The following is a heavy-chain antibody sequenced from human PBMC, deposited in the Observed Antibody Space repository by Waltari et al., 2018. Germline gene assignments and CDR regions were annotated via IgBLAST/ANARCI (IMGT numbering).Heavy chain of an antibody. CDR1: GYSFTSYW. Sequence: EVQLVQSGAEVKKPGESLKISCKGSGYSFTSYWIGWVRQMPGKGLEWMGIIYPGDSDTRYSPSFQGQVTMSADKSISTAYLQWSSLKASDTAMYYCAKRIMITFGGVIVDAFDIWGQGTMVTVSS. D-gene: IGHD3-16*02. CDR3: AKRIMITFGGVIVDAFDI. V-gene: IGHV5-51*01. J-gene: IGHJ3*02. CDR2: IYPGDSDT.